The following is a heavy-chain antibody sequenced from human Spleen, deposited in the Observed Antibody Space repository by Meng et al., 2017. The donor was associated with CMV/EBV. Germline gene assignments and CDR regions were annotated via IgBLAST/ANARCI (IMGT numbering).Heavy chain of an antibody. V-gene: IGHV3-47*02. J-gene: IGHJ4*02. Sequence: GESLKISCAASGFAFSSYALHWVRRAPGKGLEWVSAIGTGGDTYYADSVMGRFTISRDNSKNTLYLQMDSLRAEDTAVYYCARDSPRVGGNSLGHFDYWGQGTLVTVSS. CDR3: ARDSPRVGGNSLGHFDY. CDR2: IGTGGDT. CDR1: GFAFSSYA. D-gene: IGHD4-23*01.